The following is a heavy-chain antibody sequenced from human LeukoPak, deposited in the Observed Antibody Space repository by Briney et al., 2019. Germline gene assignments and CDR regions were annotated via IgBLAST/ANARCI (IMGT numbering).Heavy chain of an antibody. V-gene: IGHV4-59*01. J-gene: IGHJ6*03. CDR2: IYYSGST. CDR3: ARAVSYSSSWYYMDV. D-gene: IGHD6-13*01. Sequence: SETLSLTCTVSGGSISSYYWSWIRRPPGKGLEWIGYIYYSGSTNYNPSLKSRVTISVDTSKNQFSLKLSSVTAADTAVYYCARAVSYSSSWYYMDVWGKGTMVTISS. CDR1: GGSISSYY.